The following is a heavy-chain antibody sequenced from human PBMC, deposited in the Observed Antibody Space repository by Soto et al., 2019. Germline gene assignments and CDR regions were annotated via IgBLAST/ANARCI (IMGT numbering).Heavy chain of an antibody. CDR2: TYYRSKWYN. Sequence: SQTLSLTCAISGDSVSSNSAAWNWIRQSPSRGLEWLGRTYYRSKWYNDYAVSVKSRITINPDTSKNQFSLQLNSVTPEDTAVYYCAREGSLLFNHPPGCFDYWGQGTLVTSPQ. V-gene: IGHV6-1*01. J-gene: IGHJ4*02. CDR1: GDSVSSNSAA. CDR3: AREGSLLFNHPPGCFDY. D-gene: IGHD1-26*01.